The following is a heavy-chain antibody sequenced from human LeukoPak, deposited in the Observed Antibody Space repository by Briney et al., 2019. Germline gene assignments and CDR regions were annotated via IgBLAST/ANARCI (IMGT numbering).Heavy chain of an antibody. J-gene: IGHJ4*02. D-gene: IGHD3-16*01. Sequence: PGGSLRLSCAASGFTFSSYAMHWVRQAPGKGLEWVAVISYDGSNKYYADSAKGRFTISRDNSKNTLYLQMNSLRAEDTAVYYCARRNDRFDWGQGTLVTVSS. V-gene: IGHV3-30-3*01. CDR1: GFTFSSYA. CDR3: ARRNDRFD. CDR2: ISYDGSNK.